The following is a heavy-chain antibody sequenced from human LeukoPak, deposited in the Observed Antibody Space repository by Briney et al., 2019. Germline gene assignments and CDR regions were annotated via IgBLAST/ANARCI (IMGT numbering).Heavy chain of an antibody. V-gene: IGHV3-30-3*01. Sequence: GGSLRLSCAASGFTFNSYAMHWVRQAPGKGLEWVALMSLDGTNEYYADSVKGRFTISRDYSKNTLYLQMNSLRGEDTAVYYCARSATPYSSGWQTSYWGQGTRVTVSS. J-gene: IGHJ4*02. CDR2: MSLDGTNE. D-gene: IGHD2-15*01. CDR1: GFTFNSYA. CDR3: ARSATPYSSGWQTSY.